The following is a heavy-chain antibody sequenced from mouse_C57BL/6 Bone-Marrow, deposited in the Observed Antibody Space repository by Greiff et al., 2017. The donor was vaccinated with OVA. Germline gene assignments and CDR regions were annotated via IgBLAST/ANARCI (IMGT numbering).Heavy chain of an antibody. Sequence: VPVKQSGAELVKPGASVKLSFKASGYTFTEYTIHWVKPGSGQGLEWIGWFYPGSGSIKYNEKFKDKATLTADKSSSTVYMELSRLTSEDSAVYFCARHEVLTGCFDYWGQGTTLTVSS. D-gene: IGHD4-1*01. CDR1: GYTFTEYT. J-gene: IGHJ2*01. CDR2: FYPGSGSI. CDR3: ARHEVLTGCFDY. V-gene: IGHV1-62-2*01.